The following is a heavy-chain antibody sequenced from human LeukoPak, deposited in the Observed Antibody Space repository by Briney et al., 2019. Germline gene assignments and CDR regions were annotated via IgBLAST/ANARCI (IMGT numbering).Heavy chain of an antibody. CDR2: IYTSGST. CDR1: GGSISSYY. V-gene: IGHV4-4*07. J-gene: IGHJ5*02. Sequence: PSETLSLTCTVSGGSISSYYWSWIRQPAGKGLEWIGRIYTSGSTNYNPSPKSRVTMSVDTSKNQFSLKLSSVTAADTAVYYCARERVNIAAAGTRWFDPWGQGTLVTVSS. D-gene: IGHD6-13*01. CDR3: ARERVNIAAAGTRWFDP.